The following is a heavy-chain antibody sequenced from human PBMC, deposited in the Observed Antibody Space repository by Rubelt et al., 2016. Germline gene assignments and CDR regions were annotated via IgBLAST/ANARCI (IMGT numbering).Heavy chain of an antibody. D-gene: IGHD2-2*01. CDR1: GYTFTSYY. CDR3: ATSVVPAAPLNYYYYYYMDV. J-gene: IGHJ6*03. CDR2: INPSGGST. V-gene: IGHV1-46*01. Sequence: KKPGASVKVSCKASGYTFTSYYMHWVRQAPGQGLEWMGIINPSGGSTSYAQKFQGRVTITADKSTSTAYMELSSLRSEDKAVYYCATSVVPAAPLNYYYYYYMDVWGKGTTVTVSS.